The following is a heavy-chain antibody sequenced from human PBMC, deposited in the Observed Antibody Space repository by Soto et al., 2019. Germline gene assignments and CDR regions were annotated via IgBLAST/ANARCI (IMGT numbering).Heavy chain of an antibody. J-gene: IGHJ4*02. D-gene: IGHD4-17*01. Sequence: GGSMRLSCAASGFTFSGSAMHWVRQASGKGLEWVGRIRSKANSYATAYAASVKGRFTISRDDSKNTAYLQMNSLKTEDTAVYYCTRYRASGDYVEDYFDYWGQGTLVTVSS. CDR2: IRSKANSYAT. CDR1: GFTFSGSA. CDR3: TRYRASGDYVEDYFDY. V-gene: IGHV3-73*01.